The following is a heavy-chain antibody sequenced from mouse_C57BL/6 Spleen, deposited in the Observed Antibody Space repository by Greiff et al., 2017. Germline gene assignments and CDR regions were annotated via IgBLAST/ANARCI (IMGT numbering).Heavy chain of an antibody. V-gene: IGHV1-85*01. CDR3: ARSAHYGSSYGFDY. D-gene: IGHD1-1*01. J-gene: IGHJ2*01. CDR2: IYPRDGSN. Sequence: VQLQQSGPELVKPGASVKLSCKASGYTFTSYDINWVKQRPGQGLEWIGWIYPRDGSNKYNEKFKGKATLTVDTSSSTAYMELHSLTSEDSAVYFCARSAHYGSSYGFDYWGQGTTLTVSS. CDR1: GYTFTSYD.